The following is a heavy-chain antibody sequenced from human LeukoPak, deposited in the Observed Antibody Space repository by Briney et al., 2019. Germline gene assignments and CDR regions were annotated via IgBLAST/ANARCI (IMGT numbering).Heavy chain of an antibody. CDR1: GFTFSSYW. CDR2: ISYDGSNK. J-gene: IGHJ1*01. V-gene: IGHV3-30*18. CDR3: AKEQWLVKYFQH. Sequence: GGSLRLSCAASGFTFSSYWMSWVRQAPGKGLEWVAVISYDGSNKYYADSVKGRFTISRDNSKNTLYLQMNSLRAEDTAVYYCAKEQWLVKYFQHWGQGTLVTVSS. D-gene: IGHD6-19*01.